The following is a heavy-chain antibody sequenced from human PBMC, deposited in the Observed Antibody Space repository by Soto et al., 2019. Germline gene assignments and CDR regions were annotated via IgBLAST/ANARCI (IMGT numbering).Heavy chain of an antibody. CDR2: IYYSGST. D-gene: IGHD6-19*01. Sequence: KLSETLSLTCTVSGGSISSGGYYWSWIRQHPGKGLEWIGYIYYSGSTYYNPSLKSRVTISVDTSKNQFSLKLSSVTAADTAVYYCACSLPYSSGWYDFDYWGQGTLVTVSS. V-gene: IGHV4-31*03. CDR3: ACSLPYSSGWYDFDY. CDR1: GGSISSGGYY. J-gene: IGHJ4*02.